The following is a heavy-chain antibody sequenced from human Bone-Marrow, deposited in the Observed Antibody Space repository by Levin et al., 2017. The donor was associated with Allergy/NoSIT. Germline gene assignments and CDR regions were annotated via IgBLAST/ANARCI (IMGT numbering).Heavy chain of an antibody. CDR1: GFSFSTYA. D-gene: IGHD5-18*01. Sequence: GGSLRLSCAASGFSFSTYAMHWVRQAPGKGLEWVAVMSYDGSNEYYGDSVKGRFTISRDNSKNTLTLQMNILRPEDTAVYYCTRCRVRGYSYDFDYWGQGTLVAVSS. CDR2: MSYDGSNE. V-gene: IGHV3-30*03. CDR3: TRCRVRGYSYDFDY. J-gene: IGHJ4*02.